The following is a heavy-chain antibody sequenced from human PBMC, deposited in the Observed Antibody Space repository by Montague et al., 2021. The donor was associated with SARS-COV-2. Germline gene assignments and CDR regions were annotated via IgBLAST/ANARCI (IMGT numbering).Heavy chain of an antibody. D-gene: IGHD5-12*01. Sequence: TLSLTCTVSGGSISSGGYYWSWIRQHPGKGLEWIGYIYYSGSTYYNPSLKSRVTISVDTSKNQFSLKQSSVTAADTAVYYCARDRYSGYVLDAFDIWGQGTMVTVSS. V-gene: IGHV4-31*03. J-gene: IGHJ3*02. CDR1: GGSISSGGYY. CDR3: ARDRYSGYVLDAFDI. CDR2: IYYSGST.